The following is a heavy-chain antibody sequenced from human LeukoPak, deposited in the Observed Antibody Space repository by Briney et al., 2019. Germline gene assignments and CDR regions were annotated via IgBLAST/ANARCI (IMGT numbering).Heavy chain of an antibody. J-gene: IGHJ6*02. CDR2: TYHRGST. Sequence: PSETLSLTCTVSGVSITTSTYNWGWIRQPPGKGLEWIGTTYHRGSTYYNASLKSRVTISLDTSKNQFSLKLSSVTAADTAVYYCARGTDESSSWSKTYYNGMDVWGQGTTVTVSS. CDR1: GVSITTSTYN. CDR3: ARGTDESSSWSKTYYNGMDV. V-gene: IGHV4-39*07. D-gene: IGHD6-13*01.